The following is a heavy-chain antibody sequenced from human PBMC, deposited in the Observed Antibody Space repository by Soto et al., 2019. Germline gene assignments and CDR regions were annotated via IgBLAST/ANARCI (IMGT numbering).Heavy chain of an antibody. V-gene: IGHV1-46*02. Sequence: QVQLVQSGAEVKKPGASVKVSCKASGYTFNNYYIHWMRQAPGQGLEWMAIINPNGGSTNYAQEFQGRVTLTRDTSTSTVYMELSGLSAEDTAVYYCARDLAAGAYWGQGSLVSVSS. J-gene: IGHJ4*02. CDR3: ARDLAAGAY. CDR1: GYTFNNYY. D-gene: IGHD6-13*01. CDR2: INPNGGST.